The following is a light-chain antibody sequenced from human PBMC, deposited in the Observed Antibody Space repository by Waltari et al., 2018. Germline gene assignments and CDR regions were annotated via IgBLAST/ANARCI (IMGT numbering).Light chain of an antibody. J-gene: IGLJ3*02. CDR2: EVS. CDR1: SSDVGGYNY. Sequence: QSALTQPASVSGSPGQSLTISCTGTSSDVGGYNYVPWYQHHPGKAPKLIIYEVSKWPSGASNRFSGSKSGNTASLTIPGLQAEDEADYYRSSYTSSTTWVFGGGTKLTVL. V-gene: IGLV2-14*01. CDR3: SSYTSSTTWV.